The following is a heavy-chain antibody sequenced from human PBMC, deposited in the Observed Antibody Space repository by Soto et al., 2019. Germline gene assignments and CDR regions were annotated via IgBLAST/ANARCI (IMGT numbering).Heavy chain of an antibody. V-gene: IGHV1-46*01. Sequence: QVQLMQSGAEVKKPGASVKVSCKASGDTFTDYYIHWVRQAPGQGLEWMGTVNPSGGHTTYAQHFLGRGTMTRDTSPSTLYMELTSLTSDDTAIYYCARGGHVVVVTAALDYWGQGTLVTVSS. CDR2: VNPSGGHT. J-gene: IGHJ4*02. CDR3: ARGGHVVVVTAALDY. D-gene: IGHD2-21*02. CDR1: GDTFTDYY.